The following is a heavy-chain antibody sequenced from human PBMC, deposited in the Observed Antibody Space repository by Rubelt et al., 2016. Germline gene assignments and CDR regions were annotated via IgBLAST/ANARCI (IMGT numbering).Heavy chain of an antibody. D-gene: IGHD4-17*01. CDR3: VRRGDDAFDV. CDR1: GFTFSHYG. V-gene: IGHV3-74*01. J-gene: IGHJ3*01. CDR2: INSDGSTI. Sequence: GGGLVQPGRSLRLSCAASGFTFSHYGMHWVRQAPGKGLVWVARINSDGSTINYADSVKGRFTISRDNAKNTLYLQMNSLRAEDTAVHYCVRRGDDAFDVWGQGTMVTVSS.